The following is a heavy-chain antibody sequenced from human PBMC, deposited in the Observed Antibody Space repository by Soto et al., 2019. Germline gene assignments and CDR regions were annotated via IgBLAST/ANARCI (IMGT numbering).Heavy chain of an antibody. Sequence: GGSLRLSCAASGFALSSFDMDWVRQAPGKGLEWVSYINMDGGSTHYAESVKGRFTISRDNGRNTLYLQMDSLRAEDTAVYYCARGRPYFDYWGQGALVTVSS. CDR3: ARGRPYFDY. J-gene: IGHJ4*02. V-gene: IGHV3-48*01. CDR1: GFALSSFD. CDR2: INMDGGST.